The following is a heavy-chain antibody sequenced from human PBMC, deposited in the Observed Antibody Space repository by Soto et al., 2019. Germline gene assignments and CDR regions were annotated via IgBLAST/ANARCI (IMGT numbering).Heavy chain of an antibody. CDR1: GFSLSPFW. CDR2: LSSDGFGA. CDR3: ARDLGGPDY. V-gene: IGHV3-74*03. D-gene: IGHD3-16*01. Sequence: GGSLRLSCAASGFSLSPFWMHWVRQVPGRGLEWVARLSSDGFGAAYADSVKGRFFISRDIARNTLSLQMNSLRADDTAVYYCARDLGGPDYWGRGTSVTVSS. J-gene: IGHJ4*02.